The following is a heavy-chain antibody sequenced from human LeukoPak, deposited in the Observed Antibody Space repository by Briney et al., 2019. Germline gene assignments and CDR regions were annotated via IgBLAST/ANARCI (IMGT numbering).Heavy chain of an antibody. V-gene: IGHV1-18*01. J-gene: IGHJ6*03. Sequence: ASVTVSCKASGYTFTRYGISWVRQAPGQGLEWMGWINVYNGNKNYAQKLRGRVTMTTDRSSTTAYMELRSLRSDDTAVYYCARDSCSGGSCYNYMDVWGKGTTVTVSS. CDR3: ARDSCSGGSCYNYMDV. CDR1: GYTFTRYG. CDR2: INVYNGNK. D-gene: IGHD2-15*01.